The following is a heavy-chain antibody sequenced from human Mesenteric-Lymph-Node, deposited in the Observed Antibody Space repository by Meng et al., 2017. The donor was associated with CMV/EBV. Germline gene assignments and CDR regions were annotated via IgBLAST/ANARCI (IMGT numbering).Heavy chain of an antibody. CDR3: ARVPPPSLAAAGNPHYYYYGMDV. CDR2: IKQDGSEK. D-gene: IGHD6-13*01. CDR1: GFTFSSYC. Sequence: GGSLRLSCAASGFTFSSYCMSWVRQAPGKGLEWVANIKQDGSEKYYVDSVKGRFTISRDNAKNSLYLQMNSLRAEDTAVYYCARVPPPSLAAAGNPHYYYYGMDVWGQGTTVTVSS. J-gene: IGHJ6*02. V-gene: IGHV3-7*01.